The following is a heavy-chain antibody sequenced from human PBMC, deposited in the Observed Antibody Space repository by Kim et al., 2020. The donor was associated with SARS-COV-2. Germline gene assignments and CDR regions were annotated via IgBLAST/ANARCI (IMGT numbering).Heavy chain of an antibody. CDR3: AKSDCGGDGCYLINY. Sequence: GGSLRLSCAASGFTFTDHAMNWVRQAPGRGLEWFSGIGGSGGTTYYADSVRGRFTISRDNSKNTLYLQMIALRAEDTAIYYCAKSDCGGDGCYLINYWGQGTLVTVSS. CDR2: IGGSGGTT. D-gene: IGHD2-21*01. J-gene: IGHJ4*02. CDR1: GFTFTDHA. V-gene: IGHV3-23*01.